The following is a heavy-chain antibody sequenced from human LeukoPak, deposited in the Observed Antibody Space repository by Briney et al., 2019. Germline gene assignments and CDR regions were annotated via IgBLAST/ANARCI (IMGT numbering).Heavy chain of an antibody. J-gene: IGHJ4*02. CDR2: TYPGDSDT. D-gene: IGHD3-22*01. CDR3: ARQGVGGYYDSSVLSFDY. V-gene: IGHV5-51*01. Sequence: GESLKISCKGSGYSLTRYWIGWVRQMPGKGLEWMGITYPGDSDTRYSPSFQGQVTITADKSISTAYLQWSSLKASDTAMYYCARQGVGGYYDSSVLSFDYWGQGTLVTVSS. CDR1: GYSLTRYW.